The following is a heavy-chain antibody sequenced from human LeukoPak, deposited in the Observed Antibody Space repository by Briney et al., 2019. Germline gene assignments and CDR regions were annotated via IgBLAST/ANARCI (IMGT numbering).Heavy chain of an antibody. CDR2: IYPGDSDT. CDR3: ARDWMGATYSPNAFDI. Sequence: PGESLKISCKGSGYSFTSYWIGWVRQMPGKGLEWMGIIYPGDSDTRYSPSFQGQVTISADKSISTAYLQWSSLKASDTAMYYCARDWMGATYSPNAFDIWGQVTMVTVSS. J-gene: IGHJ3*02. CDR1: GYSFTSYW. D-gene: IGHD1-26*01. V-gene: IGHV5-51*01.